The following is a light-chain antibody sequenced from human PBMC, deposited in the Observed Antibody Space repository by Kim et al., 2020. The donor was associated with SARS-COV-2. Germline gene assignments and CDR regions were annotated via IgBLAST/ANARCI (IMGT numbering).Light chain of an antibody. CDR2: AAS. CDR1: QAIRNE. CDR3: LQDSRYPRT. Sequence: ASTGDRVTLPCRASQAIRNELGWYQQKPGKAPKVLIYAASTLQSGVSSRFSGSGSGTDFTLTISSLQPEDFATYYCLQDSRYPRTFGQGTKVDIK. J-gene: IGKJ1*01. V-gene: IGKV1-6*01.